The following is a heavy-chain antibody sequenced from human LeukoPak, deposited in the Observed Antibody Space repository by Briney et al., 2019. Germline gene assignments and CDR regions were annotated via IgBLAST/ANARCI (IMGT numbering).Heavy chain of an antibody. J-gene: IGHJ6*02. D-gene: IGHD1-26*01. CDR1: GYTFTSYG. V-gene: IGHV1-18*01. CDR2: ISAYNGNT. CDR3: ACGSGSAPPDYYYYGMDV. Sequence: EASVKVSCKASGYTFTSYGISWVRQAPGQGLEWMGWISAYNGNTNYAQKLQGRVTMTTDTSTSTAYMELRSLRSDDTAVYYCACGSGSAPPDYYYYGMDVWGQGTTVTVSS.